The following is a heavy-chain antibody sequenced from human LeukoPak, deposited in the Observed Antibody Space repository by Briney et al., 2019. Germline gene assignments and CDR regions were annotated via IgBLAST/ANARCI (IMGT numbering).Heavy chain of an antibody. V-gene: IGHV3-7*01. D-gene: IGHD6-13*01. J-gene: IGHJ4*02. Sequence: GGSLRLSCVGSGFIFSNVWMSWVRQAPGKGLEWVANIKQDGSEKYYVDSVKGRFTISRDNAKNSLYLQMNSLRAEDTAVYYCARDLGSSSWAYFDYWGQGTLVTVSS. CDR2: IKQDGSEK. CDR3: ARDLGSSSWAYFDY. CDR1: GFIFSNVW.